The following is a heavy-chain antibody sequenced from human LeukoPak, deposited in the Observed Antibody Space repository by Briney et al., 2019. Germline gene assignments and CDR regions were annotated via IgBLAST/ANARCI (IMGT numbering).Heavy chain of an antibody. CDR1: GASVSSHY. CDR2: IYTSGNT. CDR3: ARDYGGNYHFDY. J-gene: IGHJ4*02. D-gene: IGHD4-23*01. Sequence: LETLSLTCTVSGASVSSHYWGWIRQPAGKGLEWIGRIYTSGNTNYNPSLKSRVTISRDTSKNQFSLRLTSVTAADTAVYYCARDYGGNYHFDYWGQGTLVTVSS. V-gene: IGHV4-4*07.